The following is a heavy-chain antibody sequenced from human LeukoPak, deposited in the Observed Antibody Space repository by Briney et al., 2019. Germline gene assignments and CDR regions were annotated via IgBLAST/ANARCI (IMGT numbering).Heavy chain of an antibody. V-gene: IGHV4-30-2*01. CDR1: GGSISSGGYS. CDR2: IYHSGSI. CDR3: ARSTVTTLYYFDY. Sequence: SQTLSLTCAVSGGSISSGGYSWSWIRQPPGKGLEWIGYIYHSGSIYYNPSLKSRVTISVDRSKNQFSLKLSSVTAADTAVCYCARSTVTTLYYFDYWGQGTLVTVSS. D-gene: IGHD4-17*01. J-gene: IGHJ4*02.